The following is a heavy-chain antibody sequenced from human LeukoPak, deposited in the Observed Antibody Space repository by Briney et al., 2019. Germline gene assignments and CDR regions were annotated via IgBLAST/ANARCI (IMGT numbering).Heavy chain of an antibody. D-gene: IGHD3-10*02. J-gene: IGHJ4*02. CDR3: ATYVRGDFDY. Sequence: PGGSLRLSCATSGFTFSSYAMSWVRQAPGKGLEWVSTVSGGGGSTWYADSVKGRSTISRDNSKNTLYLQMNSLGAEDTAVYYCATYVRGDFDYWGQGTLVTVSS. V-gene: IGHV3-23*01. CDR2: VSGGGGST. CDR1: GFTFSSYA.